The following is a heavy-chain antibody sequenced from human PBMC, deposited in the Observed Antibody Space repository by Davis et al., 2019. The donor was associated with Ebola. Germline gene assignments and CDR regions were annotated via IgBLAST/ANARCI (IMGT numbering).Heavy chain of an antibody. V-gene: IGHV3-74*01. J-gene: IGHJ4*02. CDR2: INNDGSTT. D-gene: IGHD3-3*01. CDR1: GFIFRNYW. CDR3: ARGGYD. Sequence: GESLKISCAASGFIFRNYWMHWVRQAPGKGLVWVSRINNDGSTTNYADSVKGRFTISRDNAKNTLYLQMNSLRDEDTAVYYCARGGYDWGQGTLVTVSS.